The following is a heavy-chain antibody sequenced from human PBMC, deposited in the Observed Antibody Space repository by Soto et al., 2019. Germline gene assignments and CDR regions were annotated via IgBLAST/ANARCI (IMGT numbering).Heavy chain of an antibody. D-gene: IGHD3-22*01. Sequence: QVQLVESGGGVVQPGRSLRLSCAASGFIFRSYGMHWVRQAPGKGLEWVAAISYDGSNKFYVDPVKGRFTISRDNSKNTVDLQMNSLRVEDTAVFYCAKATYYHDSSGYYTFDYWGQGTLVTVSS. CDR2: ISYDGSNK. CDR3: AKATYYHDSSGYYTFDY. V-gene: IGHV3-30*18. CDR1: GFIFRSYG. J-gene: IGHJ4*02.